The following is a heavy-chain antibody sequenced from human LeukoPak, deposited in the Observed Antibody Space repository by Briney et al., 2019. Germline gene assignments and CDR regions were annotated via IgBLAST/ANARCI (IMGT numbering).Heavy chain of an antibody. Sequence: SETLSLTCTVSGGSISSGGYYWSWIRQPPGKGLEWIGYIYHSGSAYYNPSLKSRVTISVDRSKNQFSLKLSSVTAADTAVYYCARGALYNWKHTRDSYFDYWGQGTLVTVSS. V-gene: IGHV4-30-2*01. D-gene: IGHD1-20*01. CDR1: GGSISSGGYY. CDR2: IYHSGSA. CDR3: ARGALYNWKHTRDSYFDY. J-gene: IGHJ4*02.